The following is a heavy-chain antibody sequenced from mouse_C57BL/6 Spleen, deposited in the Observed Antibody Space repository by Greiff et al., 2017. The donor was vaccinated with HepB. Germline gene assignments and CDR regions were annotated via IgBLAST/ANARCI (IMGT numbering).Heavy chain of an antibody. Sequence: QVQLKESGAELVRPGASVTLSCKASGYTFTDYEMHWVKQTPVHGLEWIGAIDPETGGTAYNQKFKGKAILTADKSSSTAYMELRSLTSEDSAVYYCTRRGRTGLFDYWGQGTTLTVSS. J-gene: IGHJ2*01. D-gene: IGHD4-1*01. V-gene: IGHV1-15*01. CDR2: IDPETGGT. CDR1: GYTFTDYE. CDR3: TRRGRTGLFDY.